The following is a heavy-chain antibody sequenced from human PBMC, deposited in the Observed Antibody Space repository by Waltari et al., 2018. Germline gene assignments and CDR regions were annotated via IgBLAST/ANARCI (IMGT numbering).Heavy chain of an antibody. J-gene: IGHJ4*02. CDR1: GGSFSGYY. Sequence: QVQLQQWGAGLLKPSETLSLTCAVYGGSFSGYYWSWIRQPPGKGLEWIGEINHRGRTDDTPPLRSGDSISEDPSKNQFPLKRGLVTAAGTAVFSGGGGRGGGYVYIWGSYPPVPGICYYWGQGTLVTVSS. V-gene: IGHV4-34*01. CDR2: INHRGRT. CDR3: GGGRGGGYVYIWGSYPPVPGICYY. D-gene: IGHD3-16*01.